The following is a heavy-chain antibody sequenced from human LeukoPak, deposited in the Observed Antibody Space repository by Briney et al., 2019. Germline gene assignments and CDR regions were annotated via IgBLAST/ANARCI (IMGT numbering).Heavy chain of an antibody. D-gene: IGHD2-2*01. CDR3: ATHGVPAAMGSAFDI. Sequence: ASVKVSCKASGGTFSSYAISWVRQTPGQGLEWMGGIIPIFGTANYAQKFQGRVTITADESTSTAYMELSSLRSEDTAVYYCATHGVPAAMGSAFDIWGQGTMVTVSS. CDR1: GGTFSSYA. J-gene: IGHJ3*02. CDR2: IIPIFGTA. V-gene: IGHV1-69*13.